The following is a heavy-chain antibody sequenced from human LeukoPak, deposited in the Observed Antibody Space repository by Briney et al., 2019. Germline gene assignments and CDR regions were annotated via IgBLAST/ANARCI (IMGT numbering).Heavy chain of an antibody. V-gene: IGHV1-2*04. Sequence: ASVKVSCKASGYTFTGYYMHWVRQAPGQGLEWMGWINPNSGGTNYAQKFQGWVTMTRDTSISTAYMELSRLRSEDTAVYYCARDPDDYGDYEVDYWGQGTLVTVSS. CDR3: ARDPDDYGDYEVDY. J-gene: IGHJ4*02. CDR2: INPNSGGT. CDR1: GYTFTGYY. D-gene: IGHD4-17*01.